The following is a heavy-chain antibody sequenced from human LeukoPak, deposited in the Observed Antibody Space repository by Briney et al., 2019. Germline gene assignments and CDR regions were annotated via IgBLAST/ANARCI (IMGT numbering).Heavy chain of an antibody. J-gene: IGHJ5*02. CDR1: GFTFSNAW. CDR3: ARDRNRDFNRP. V-gene: IGHV3-7*01. D-gene: IGHD2/OR15-2a*01. CDR2: IKQDGSEK. Sequence: GGSLRLSCAVSGFTFSNAWMNWVRQAPGKGLEWVANIKQDGSEKYYVGSVKGRFAISRDNAKNSLYLQMNSLRAEDTAVYYCARDRNRDFNRPWGQGTLVTVSS.